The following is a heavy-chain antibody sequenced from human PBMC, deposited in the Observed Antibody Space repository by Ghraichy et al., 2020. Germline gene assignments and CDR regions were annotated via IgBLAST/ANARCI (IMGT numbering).Heavy chain of an antibody. V-gene: IGHV3-23*01. CDR2: ISGSGGST. CDR1: GFTFSSYA. D-gene: IGHD2-15*01. CDR3: AKGVCSGGSCHYYFDY. J-gene: IGHJ4*02. Sequence: GGSLRLSCAASGFTFSSYAMSWVRQAPGKGLEWVSAISGSGGSTYYADSVKGRFTISRDNSKNTLYLQMNSLRAEDTAVYYCAKGVCSGGSCHYYFDYWGQGTLVTVSS.